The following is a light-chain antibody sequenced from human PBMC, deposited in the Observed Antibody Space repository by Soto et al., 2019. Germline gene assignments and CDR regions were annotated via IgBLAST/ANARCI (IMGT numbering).Light chain of an antibody. Sequence: EIVLTQSPGTLSLSPGEGATLSCRASQSVRGSYLAWYHQKPGQSPRLLIYGASTRATGIPDRFSGSGSGTDFTLTISRLEPEDFAVYYCQEYDTSPGTFGQGTKVEIK. CDR3: QEYDTSPGT. J-gene: IGKJ1*01. V-gene: IGKV3-20*01. CDR1: QSVRGSY. CDR2: GAS.